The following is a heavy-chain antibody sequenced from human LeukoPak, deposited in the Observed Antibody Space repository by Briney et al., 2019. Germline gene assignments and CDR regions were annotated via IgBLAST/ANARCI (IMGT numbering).Heavy chain of an antibody. Sequence: RGSPRLSCAASGFTSSHSYMSWIRQPPGKGLEGVAYISSSGNTIYYADSVKGRFTISRDTAKHTLYLQMNSLRAEDTAMYYCVAYNWNYPDYWGQGTLVTVSS. CDR3: VAYNWNYPDY. V-gene: IGHV3-11*04. J-gene: IGHJ4*02. CDR1: GFTSSHSY. CDR2: ISSSGNTI. D-gene: IGHD1-20*01.